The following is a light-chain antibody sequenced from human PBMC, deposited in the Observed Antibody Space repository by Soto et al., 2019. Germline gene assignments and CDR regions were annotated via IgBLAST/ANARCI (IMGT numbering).Light chain of an antibody. Sequence: QSALTQPASVSGSPGQSITISCTGTSSDVGRYNLVSWYQQHPGKAPKLMIYEGSEWPSGVSNRFSGSKSGNTASLTISGLQAEDEADYYCCSYAGSSTFYVFGTGTKVTVL. V-gene: IGLV2-23*01. CDR3: CSYAGSSTFYV. CDR2: EGS. J-gene: IGLJ1*01. CDR1: SSDVGRYNL.